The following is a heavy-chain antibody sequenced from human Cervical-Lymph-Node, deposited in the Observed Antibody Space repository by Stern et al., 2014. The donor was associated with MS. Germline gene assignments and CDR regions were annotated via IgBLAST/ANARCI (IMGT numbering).Heavy chain of an antibody. CDR2: ISPLVGIA. D-gene: IGHD5-18*01. V-gene: IGHV1-69*08. CDR1: RGSYT. J-gene: IGHJ4*02. CDR3: AREGRGYSSGTPFDY. Sequence: QVQLVQSGAEVKKPGSSVKVSCKASRGSYTMNWVRQAPGQGLEWMGRISPLVGIATYAQRFQGRVTFTADKSTSTVYMELSSLRPEDTAMFFCAREGRGYSSGTPFDYWGQGTLVTVSS.